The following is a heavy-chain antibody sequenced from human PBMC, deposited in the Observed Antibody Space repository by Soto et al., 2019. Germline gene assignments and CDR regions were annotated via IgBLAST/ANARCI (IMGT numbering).Heavy chain of an antibody. CDR1: GGSFSGYY. D-gene: IGHD6-19*01. CDR3: ARGIIAVAVEFDY. CDR2: INHSGST. Sequence: SETLSLTCAVYGGSFSGYYWSWIRQPPGKGLEWIGEINHSGSTNYNPSLKSRVTISVDTSKNQFSLKLSSVTAADTAVYYCARGIIAVAVEFDYWGQGTLVTVSS. J-gene: IGHJ4*02. V-gene: IGHV4-34*01.